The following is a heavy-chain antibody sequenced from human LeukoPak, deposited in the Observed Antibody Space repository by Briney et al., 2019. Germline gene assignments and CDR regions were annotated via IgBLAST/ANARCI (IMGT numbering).Heavy chain of an antibody. Sequence: GASVKLSCTSSGYTFTSYDVNWVRQATGQGLEWMGWVNPNSGDTAYAQNFQGRVSMTRDTSIHTDYMKLSSMRAEDTAVHYGARGAWTSSFDYWGQGTLVTVSS. CDR1: GYTFTSYD. CDR2: VNPNSGDT. CDR3: ARGAWTSSFDY. J-gene: IGHJ4*02. D-gene: IGHD6-6*01. V-gene: IGHV1-8*01.